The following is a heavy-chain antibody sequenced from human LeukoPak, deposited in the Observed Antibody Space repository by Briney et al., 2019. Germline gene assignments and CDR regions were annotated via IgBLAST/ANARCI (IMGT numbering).Heavy chain of an antibody. V-gene: IGHV3-23*01. CDR3: AKDRGQQLVPLDY. Sequence: PGGSLRLSCAASGFIFSSYSMNWVRQAPGKGLEWVSAISGTGGGTYYADSVKGRFTISRDNSKNTLYLQMNSLRAEDTAVYYCAKDRGQQLVPLDYWGQGTLVTVSS. CDR1: GFIFSSYS. J-gene: IGHJ4*02. CDR2: ISGTGGGT. D-gene: IGHD6-13*01.